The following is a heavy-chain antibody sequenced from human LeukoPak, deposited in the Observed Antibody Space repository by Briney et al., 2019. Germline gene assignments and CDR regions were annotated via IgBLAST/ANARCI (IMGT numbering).Heavy chain of an antibody. D-gene: IGHD6-13*01. J-gene: IGHJ4*02. V-gene: IGHV1-69*06. CDR1: GGTFSSYA. CDR3: ARARGSWGLFDY. CDR2: IIPIFGTA. Sequence: SVKVSCKASGGTFSSYAISWVRQAPGQGLEWMGGIIPIFGTANYAQKFQGRVTITADKSTSTAYMELRSLRSDDTAVYYCARARGSWGLFDYWGQGTLVTVSS.